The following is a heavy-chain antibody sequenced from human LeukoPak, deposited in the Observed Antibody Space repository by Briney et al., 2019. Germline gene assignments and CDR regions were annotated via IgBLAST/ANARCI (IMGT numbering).Heavy chain of an antibody. Sequence: SETLSLTCTVSGGSISSGSYYWSWIRQPAGKGLEWIGRIYTSGSTNYNPSLKSRVTISVDTSKNQFSLKLSSVTAADTAVYHCARTRGNSYGYLDYWGQGTLVTVSS. CDR2: IYTSGST. D-gene: IGHD5-18*01. CDR1: GGSISSGSYY. V-gene: IGHV4-61*02. J-gene: IGHJ4*02. CDR3: ARTRGNSYGYLDY.